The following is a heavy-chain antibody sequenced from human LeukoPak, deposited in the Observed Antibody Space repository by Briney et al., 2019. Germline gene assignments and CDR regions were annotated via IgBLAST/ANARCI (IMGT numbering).Heavy chain of an antibody. V-gene: IGHV1-18*01. CDR2: ISAYNGNT. D-gene: IGHD2-2*01. J-gene: IGHJ6*02. CDR3: ARDMWDIVVVPAAQVCMDV. CDR1: GYTFTSYG. Sequence: ASVKVSCKASGYTFTSYGISWVRQAPGQGLEWMGWISAYNGNTNYAQKLQGRVTMTTDTSTSTAYMELRSLRSDDTAVYYCARDMWDIVVVPAAQVCMDVWGQGTTVTVSS.